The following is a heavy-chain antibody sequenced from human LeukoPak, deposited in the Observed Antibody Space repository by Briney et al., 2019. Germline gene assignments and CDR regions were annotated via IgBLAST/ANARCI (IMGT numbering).Heavy chain of an antibody. CDR2: TKSKSNDGTT. CDR3: TTEKVDSNGWFYRSFDY. Sequence: GGSLRLSCVASGLTFTNAWMSWVRQAPGKGLEWVGRTKSKSNDGTTDYAAPVKGRFSISRDDSKNTLYLQMNSLKTEDTGVYYCTTEKVDSNGWFYRSFDYWGQGTLVTVSS. V-gene: IGHV3-15*01. J-gene: IGHJ4*02. CDR1: GLTFTNAW. D-gene: IGHD6-19*01.